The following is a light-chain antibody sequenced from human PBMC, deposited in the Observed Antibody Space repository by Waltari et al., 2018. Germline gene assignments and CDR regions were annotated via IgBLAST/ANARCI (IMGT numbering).Light chain of an antibody. V-gene: IGLV2-8*01. CDR1: SSDVGGYNY. J-gene: IGLJ2*01. CDR2: EVS. CDR3: SSYAGRTTYVV. Sequence: QSALTQPPSASGSPGQSVTISCTGISSDVGGYNYVSWYQQHPGKAPKLIIYEVSKRPSGVPDRFSGSKSGNTASLTVSGLQAEDEADYYCSSYAGRTTYVVFGGGTKLTVL.